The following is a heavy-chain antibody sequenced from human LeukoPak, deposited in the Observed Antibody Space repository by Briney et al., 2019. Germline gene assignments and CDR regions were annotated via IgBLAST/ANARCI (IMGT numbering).Heavy chain of an antibody. CDR2: ISGSGGTT. J-gene: IGHJ4*02. Sequence: GGSLRLSCAASGFTFSSYTMSWVRQAPGKGLEWVAAISGSGGTTYYTDSVKGRFTISRDNSKNTLYLQMNSLRAEDTAVYYCARRAGAYSHPYDYWGQGTLVTVSS. D-gene: IGHD4/OR15-4a*01. CDR3: ARRAGAYSHPYDY. V-gene: IGHV3-23*01. CDR1: GFTFSSYT.